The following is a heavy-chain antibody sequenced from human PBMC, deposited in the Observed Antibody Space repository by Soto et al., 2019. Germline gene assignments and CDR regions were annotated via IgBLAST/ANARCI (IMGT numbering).Heavy chain of an antibody. J-gene: IGHJ5*02. CDR1: GISLRNGRLG. V-gene: IGHV2-26*01. CDR3: ALIKDCSRADCYLASFDP. Sequence: QVTLKESGPVMVKPTETLTLTCTVSGISLRNGRLGVSWIRQSPGKALEWRAHIFSNDEKSYSTSLKSRLTSSKDTSKGQVVLTMTNVDPVDSATYFCALIKDCSRADCYLASFDPWGQGTLVTVSS. D-gene: IGHD2-2*01. CDR2: IFSNDEK.